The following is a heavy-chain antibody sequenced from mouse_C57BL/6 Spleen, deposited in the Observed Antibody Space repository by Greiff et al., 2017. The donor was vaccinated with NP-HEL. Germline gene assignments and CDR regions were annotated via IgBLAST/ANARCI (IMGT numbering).Heavy chain of an antibody. V-gene: IGHV5-6*02. CDR1: GFTFSSYG. CDR2: ISSGGSYT. J-gene: IGHJ4*01. Sequence: EVKLVESGGDLVKPGGSLKLSCAASGFTFSSYGMSWVRQTPDKRLEWVATISSGGSYTYYPDSVKGRFTISRDNAKNTLYLQMSSLKSEDTAMYYCARRLGRDYYAMDYWGQGTSVTVSS. CDR3: ARRLGRDYYAMDY. D-gene: IGHD4-1*01.